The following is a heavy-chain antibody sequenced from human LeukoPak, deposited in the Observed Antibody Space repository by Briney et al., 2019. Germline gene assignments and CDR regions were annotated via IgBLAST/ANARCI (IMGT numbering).Heavy chain of an antibody. Sequence: GGSLRLSCAASGFTVGSNYMNWVRQAPGKGLEWVSVIYGSGNIYYADSVKGRFTISRDNSKNTLYLQMNSLRAEDTAVYYCARGAGYNYPYYFDYWGQGTLVTVSS. D-gene: IGHD5-24*01. CDR2: IYGSGNI. J-gene: IGHJ4*02. V-gene: IGHV3-53*01. CDR3: ARGAGYNYPYYFDY. CDR1: GFTVGSNY.